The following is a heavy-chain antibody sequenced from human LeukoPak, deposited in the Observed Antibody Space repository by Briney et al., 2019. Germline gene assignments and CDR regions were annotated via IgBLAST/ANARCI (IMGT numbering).Heavy chain of an antibody. J-gene: IGHJ4*02. V-gene: IGHV4-4*02. D-gene: IGHD6-19*01. CDR2: IYHSGST. CDR3: ARDLNAMAAYFDY. Sequence: SETLSLTCAVSGGSISSSNWWSWVRQPPGKGLEWIGEIYHSGSTNYNPSLKSRVTISVDKSKNQFSLKLSSVTAADTAVYYCARDLNAMAAYFDYWGQGTLVTVSS. CDR1: GGSISSSNW.